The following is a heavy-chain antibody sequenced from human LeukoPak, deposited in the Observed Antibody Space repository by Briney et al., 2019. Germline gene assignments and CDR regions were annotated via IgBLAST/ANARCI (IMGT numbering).Heavy chain of an antibody. CDR3: ARDLPDYYDSSGPHYFDY. Sequence: ASVKVSCKASGYPFPSYGITWVRQAPGQGLECMGWISAYNGNTNYAQRVQGRVTMTTDTSTSTAYMELRSLRSDDTAVYYCARDLPDYYDSSGPHYFDYWGQGTLVTVSS. D-gene: IGHD3-22*01. J-gene: IGHJ4*02. CDR1: GYPFPSYG. V-gene: IGHV1-18*01. CDR2: ISAYNGNT.